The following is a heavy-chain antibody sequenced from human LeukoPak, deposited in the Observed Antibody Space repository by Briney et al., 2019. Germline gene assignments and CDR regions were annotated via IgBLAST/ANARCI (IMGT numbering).Heavy chain of an antibody. J-gene: IGHJ3*02. CDR3: ARATGTWGHDGFDI. CDR2: ISGSSSNA. Sequence: ASVKVSCKAYGYTFMSHGISWVRQAPGQGLEWMGWISGSSSNANYAQRLQGRVTMTTDTSTTTAYMELRSLRSDDTAVYYCARATGTWGHDGFDIWGQGTMVTVSS. CDR1: GYTFMSHG. V-gene: IGHV1-18*01. D-gene: IGHD3-16*01.